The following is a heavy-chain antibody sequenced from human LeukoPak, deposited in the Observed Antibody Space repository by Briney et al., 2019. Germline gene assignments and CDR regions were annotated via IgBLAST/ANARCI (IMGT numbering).Heavy chain of an antibody. V-gene: IGHV3-30-3*01. CDR3: ARYSSGWYFIDY. CDR2: ISYDGSNK. CDR1: GFTFSSYA. Sequence: PGRSLRLSCAASGFTFSSYAMHWVRQAPGKGLEWVAVISYDGSNKYYADSVKGRFTISRDNSKNTLSLQMNSLRAEDTAVYYCARYSSGWYFIDYWGQGTQVTVSS. J-gene: IGHJ4*02. D-gene: IGHD6-19*01.